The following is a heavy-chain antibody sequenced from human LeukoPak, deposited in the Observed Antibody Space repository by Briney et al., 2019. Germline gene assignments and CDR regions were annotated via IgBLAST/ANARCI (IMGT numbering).Heavy chain of an antibody. V-gene: IGHV3-23*01. CDR3: AKHSHDGSAPYYEVQLDY. J-gene: IGHJ4*02. D-gene: IGHD3-22*01. CDR2: IGGGPGNT. Sequence: PGGSLRLSCAASGFSFSSYAMSWVRQAPGKGLEWVSVIGGGPGNTYYTDSVKGRFTISRDNSKNTVYLQMNSLRAEDTAIYYCAKHSHDGSAPYYEVQLDYWGQGTLVTVSS. CDR1: GFSFSSYA.